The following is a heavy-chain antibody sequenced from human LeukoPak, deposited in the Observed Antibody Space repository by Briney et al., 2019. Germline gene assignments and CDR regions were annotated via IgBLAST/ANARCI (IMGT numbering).Heavy chain of an antibody. J-gene: IGHJ4*02. V-gene: IGHV3-7*01. CDR3: ARLFGGVTTFDS. CDR2: MKGDGRSI. D-gene: IGHD1-1*01. Sequence: GGSLRLSCAASGFTFCNFWMSWVRQAPGRGLEWVASMKGDGRSINYVESVKGRFTISRDNARNSLYLQMSSLRAEDTAVYYCARLFGGVTTFDSWGQGALVTVSS. CDR1: GFTFCNFW.